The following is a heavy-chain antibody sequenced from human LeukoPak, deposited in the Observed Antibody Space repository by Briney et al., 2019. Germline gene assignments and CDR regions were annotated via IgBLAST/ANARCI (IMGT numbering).Heavy chain of an antibody. CDR2: IGYDGSKK. CDR1: GFPFSSYG. Sequence: GWSLRLSCTASGFPFSSYGLHWVRQAPGKGLEWVAVIGYDGSKKYYADSVRGRFTISRDNSKNTLYLQMNSLRAEDTAVYYCAKAGVHLEWFRNDYWGQGTLVTVSS. V-gene: IGHV3-33*06. CDR3: AKAGVHLEWFRNDY. D-gene: IGHD3-3*01. J-gene: IGHJ4*02.